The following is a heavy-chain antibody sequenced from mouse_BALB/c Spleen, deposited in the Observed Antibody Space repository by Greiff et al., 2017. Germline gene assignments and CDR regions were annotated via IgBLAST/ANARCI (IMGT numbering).Heavy chain of an antibody. CDR1: GYSFTGYY. CDR2: INPYNGAT. V-gene: IGHV1-31*01. D-gene: IGHD1-1*01. J-gene: IGHJ1*01. CDR3: ARLYGSSYGWYFDV. Sequence: EVQLHQSGPELVKPGASVKISCKASGYSFTGYYMHWVKQSHVKSLEWIGRINPYNGATSYNQNFKDKASLTVDKSSSTAYMELHSLTSEDSAVYYCARLYGSSYGWYFDVWGAGTTVTVSS.